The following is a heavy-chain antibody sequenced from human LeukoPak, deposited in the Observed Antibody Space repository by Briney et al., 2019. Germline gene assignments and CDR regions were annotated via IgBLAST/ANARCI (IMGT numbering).Heavy chain of an antibody. V-gene: IGHV4-39*07. CDR3: GSCYTGDHAFDI. Sequence: SETLSLTCTVSGGSISSSSYYWGWIRQPPGMGLEWIGSIYYSGSTYYNPSLKSRVTISVDTSKNQFSLKLSSVTAADTAVYYCGSCYTGDHAFDIWGQGTMVTVSS. J-gene: IGHJ3*02. CDR2: IYYSGST. CDR1: GGSISSSSYY. D-gene: IGHD2-2*02.